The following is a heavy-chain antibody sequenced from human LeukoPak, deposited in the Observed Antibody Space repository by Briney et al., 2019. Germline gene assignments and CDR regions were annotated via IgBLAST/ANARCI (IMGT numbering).Heavy chain of an antibody. CDR3: ARTLYSGYDWWFDP. D-gene: IGHD5-12*01. V-gene: IGHV1-69*01. J-gene: IGHJ5*02. CDR2: IIPIFGTA. Sequence: SVTVSCKASGGTFSSYAISWVRQAPGQGLEWMGGIIPIFGTANYAQKFQGRVTITADESTSTAYMELSSLRSEDTAVYYCARTLYSGYDWWFDPWGQGTLVTVSS. CDR1: GGTFSSYA.